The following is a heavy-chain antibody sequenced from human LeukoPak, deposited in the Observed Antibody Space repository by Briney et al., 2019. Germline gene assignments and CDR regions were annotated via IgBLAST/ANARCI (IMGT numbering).Heavy chain of an antibody. V-gene: IGHV3-23*01. CDR2: ISGNTYST. J-gene: IGHJ4*02. CDR3: AKGGSSSGYYFDY. CDR1: GFTFSSYA. D-gene: IGHD6-6*01. Sequence: SGGSLRLSCAASGFTFSSYAMSWVRQAPGKGLEWVSTISGNTYSTYYADSVKGRFTVSRDNFKDTLYLQMNSLRAEDTAVYYCAKGGSSSGYYFDYWGQGTLVTVSS.